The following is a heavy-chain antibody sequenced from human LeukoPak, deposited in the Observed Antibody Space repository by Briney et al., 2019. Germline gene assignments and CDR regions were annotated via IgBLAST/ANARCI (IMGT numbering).Heavy chain of an antibody. CDR2: ISAYNGNT. J-gene: IGHJ5*02. D-gene: IGHD3-10*01. CDR1: GGTFSSYA. CDR3: ARDLDLSGFGA. V-gene: IGHV1-18*01. Sequence: ASVKVSCKASGGTFSSYAISWVRQAPGQGLEWMGWISAYNGNTNYAQKLQGRVTMTTDTSTSTAYMELRSLRSDDTAVYYCARDLDLSGFGAWGQGTLVTVSS.